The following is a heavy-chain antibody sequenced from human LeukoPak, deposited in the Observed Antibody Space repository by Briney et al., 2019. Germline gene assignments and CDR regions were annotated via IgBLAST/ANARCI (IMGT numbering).Heavy chain of an antibody. D-gene: IGHD3-10*01. V-gene: IGHV3-23*01. CDR1: GFTFSSYA. J-gene: IGHJ2*01. CDR3: AKGQGGRYYGSGSYFDL. CDR2: ISGSGGST. Sequence: PGGSLRLSCAASGFTFSSYAMSWVRQAPGKGLEWVSAISGSGGSTYYADSVKGRFTISRDNSKNTLYLQMNSLRAEDTAVYYCAKGQGGRYYGSGSYFDLWGRGTLVTVSS.